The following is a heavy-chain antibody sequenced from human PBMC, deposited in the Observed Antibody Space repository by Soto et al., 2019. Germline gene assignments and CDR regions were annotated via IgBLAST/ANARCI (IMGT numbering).Heavy chain of an antibody. CDR3: ATSCSGGSCYSGYYFDF. D-gene: IGHD2-15*01. V-gene: IGHV1-24*01. CDR1: GYTLTELS. Sequence: ASVKVSCKVSGYTLTELSMHWVRQAPGKVLEWMGGFDPEDGETIYAQKFQGRVTMTEDTSTDTAYMELSSLRSEDTAVYFCATSCSGGSCYSGYYFDFWGQGTLVTVSS. CDR2: FDPEDGET. J-gene: IGHJ4*02.